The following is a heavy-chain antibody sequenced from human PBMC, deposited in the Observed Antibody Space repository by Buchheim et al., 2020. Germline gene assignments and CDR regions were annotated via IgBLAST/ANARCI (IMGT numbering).Heavy chain of an antibody. CDR3: ATSPPTVDTAYGN. D-gene: IGHD5-18*01. CDR1: GGSISGYY. CDR2: INHSGST. J-gene: IGHJ4*02. Sequence: QVQLQESGPGLVKPSETLSLTCTVSGGSISGYYWSWIRQPPGKGLEWIGEINHSGSTNYNPSLKSRVTISVDTSKNQFSLKLSSVTAADTAVYYCATSPPTVDTAYGNWGQGTL. V-gene: IGHV4-34*01.